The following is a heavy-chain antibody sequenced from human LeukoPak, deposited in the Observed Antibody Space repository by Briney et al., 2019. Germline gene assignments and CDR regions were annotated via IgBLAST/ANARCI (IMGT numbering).Heavy chain of an antibody. CDR3: ANGKDPYKTGY. J-gene: IGHJ4*02. Sequence: PSETLSPTCAVSGGPLTDYYWSWLRQRQPPGNGLEWIGYIFSSGITNYNPSLKSRVSMSVDTSKNQISLNVYSVTPADTAVYYCANGKDPYKTGYWGQGILVTVSS. D-gene: IGHD5-24*01. CDR2: IFSSGIT. V-gene: IGHV4-59*03. CDR1: GGPLTDYY.